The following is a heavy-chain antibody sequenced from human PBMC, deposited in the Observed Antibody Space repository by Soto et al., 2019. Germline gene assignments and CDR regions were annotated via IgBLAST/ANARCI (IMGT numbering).Heavy chain of an antibody. D-gene: IGHD3-3*01. CDR1: GFTFSGYW. V-gene: IGHV3-74*01. CDR3: ARELAYYDFWSGHYGMDV. J-gene: IGHJ6*02. Sequence: GSLSLSCAASGFTFSGYWLHWVRQAPGKGLVWVSRINSDGSSTSYADSVKGRFTISRDNAKNTLYLQMNSLRAEDTAVYYCARELAYYDFWSGHYGMDVWGQGTTVTVSS. CDR2: INSDGSST.